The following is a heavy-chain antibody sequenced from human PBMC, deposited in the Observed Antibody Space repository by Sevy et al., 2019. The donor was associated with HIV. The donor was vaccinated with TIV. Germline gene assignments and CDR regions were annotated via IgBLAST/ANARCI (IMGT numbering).Heavy chain of an antibody. J-gene: IGHJ4*02. V-gene: IGHV3-15*01. D-gene: IGHD3-22*01. CDR2: IKSKIDGEKT. CDR3: ATAPGYYDSSPLDY. CDR1: GFTFSNAW. Sequence: GGSLRLSCAVSGFTFSNAWMNWVRQAPGTGLQWVGLIKSKIDGEKTYYAAPVKGRFTISRDDSKNTVYLQMNSLKTEDPAVYYCATAPGYYDSSPLDYWGPGTLVTVSS.